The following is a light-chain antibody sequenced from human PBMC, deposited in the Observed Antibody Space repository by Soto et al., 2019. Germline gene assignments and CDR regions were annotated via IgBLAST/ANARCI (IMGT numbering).Light chain of an antibody. J-gene: IGLJ2*01. CDR2: EVS. CDR1: SSAVGGYNY. V-gene: IGLV2-8*01. CDR3: SSYTGSNKLI. Sequence: QSALTQPPSASGSPGQSVTISSPGTSSAVGGYNYVSWYQQHPGKAPKMMIYEVSKRPSGVPDRFSGSKSGNTASLTVSGLQAEDEADYYCSSYTGSNKLIFGGGTKLTVL.